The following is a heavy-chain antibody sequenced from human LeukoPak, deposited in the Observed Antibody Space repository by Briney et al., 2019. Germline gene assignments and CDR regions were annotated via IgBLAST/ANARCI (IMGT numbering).Heavy chain of an antibody. CDR2: ISSGSSSI. V-gene: IGHV3-21*01. CDR3: VRGTRGDYDY. D-gene: IGHD4-17*01. J-gene: IGHJ4*02. Sequence: GGSLRLSCAASGFTFSSYSMNWVRQAPGKGLEWVSSISSGSSSIYYADSVKGRFTISRDNAKYSLYLQMDSLRAEDAAVYYCVRGTRGDYDYWGQGTLVTVSS. CDR1: GFTFSSYS.